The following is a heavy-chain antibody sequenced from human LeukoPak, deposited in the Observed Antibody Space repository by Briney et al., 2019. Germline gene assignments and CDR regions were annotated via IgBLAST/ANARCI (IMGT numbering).Heavy chain of an antibody. Sequence: PSETLSLTCTVSGGSISSSTYYWAWIRQPPGKGLEWIGSIYYSGSTYYNPALKSRITISVDTSKNQFSLKLSSVTAAETAVYYCARASEYSSPDRYFDLWGRGTLVTVSS. V-gene: IGHV4-39*07. J-gene: IGHJ2*01. CDR3: ARASEYSSPDRYFDL. D-gene: IGHD6-6*01. CDR2: IYYSGST. CDR1: GGSISSSTYY.